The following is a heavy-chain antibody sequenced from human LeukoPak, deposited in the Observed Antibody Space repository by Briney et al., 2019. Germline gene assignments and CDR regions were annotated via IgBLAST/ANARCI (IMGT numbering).Heavy chain of an antibody. J-gene: IGHJ6*03. CDR2: INPNSGGT. Sequence: ASVKVSCKASGYTFTGYYMHWVRQAPGQGLEWMGRINPNSGGTNYAQKFQGRVTMTRDTSISTAYMELRSLRSDDTAVYYCARWYGDYARYYYMDVWGKGTTVTVSS. D-gene: IGHD4-17*01. CDR3: ARWYGDYARYYYMDV. V-gene: IGHV1-2*06. CDR1: GYTFTGYY.